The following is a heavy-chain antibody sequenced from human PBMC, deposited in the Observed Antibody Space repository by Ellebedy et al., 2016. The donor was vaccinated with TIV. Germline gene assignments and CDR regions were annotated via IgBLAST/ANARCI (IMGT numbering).Heavy chain of an antibody. V-gene: IGHV3-72*01. CDR2: IALRGDSYST. D-gene: IGHD2-15*01. J-gene: IGHJ5*02. CDR3: AREDWWRFDP. CDR1: GFSFNDYY. Sequence: GESLKISXGGSGFSFNDYYIAWVRQAPGKGLEWVGRIALRGDSYSTEYTASVKGRFAISRDESKNSVYLQMNSLKIEDTAVYYCAREDWWRFDPWGQGTLDTVSS.